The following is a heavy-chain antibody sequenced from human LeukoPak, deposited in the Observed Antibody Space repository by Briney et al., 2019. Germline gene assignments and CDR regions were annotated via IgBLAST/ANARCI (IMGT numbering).Heavy chain of an antibody. Sequence: GGSLRLSCATSGFTFNNYNMNWVRQAPGKGLEWVSYISSSGSTIYYADSVKGRFTISRDNAKNSLYLQMNSLRAEDTAVYYCAELGITMIGGVWGKETTVTISS. D-gene: IGHD3-10*02. CDR3: AELGITMIGGV. CDR1: GFTFNNYN. J-gene: IGHJ6*04. V-gene: IGHV3-48*04. CDR2: ISSSGSTI.